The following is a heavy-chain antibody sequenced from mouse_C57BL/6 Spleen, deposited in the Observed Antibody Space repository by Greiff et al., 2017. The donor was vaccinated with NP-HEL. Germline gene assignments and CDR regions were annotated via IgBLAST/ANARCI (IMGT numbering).Heavy chain of an antibody. CDR3: ARGLGNLYAMDY. D-gene: IGHD2-1*01. V-gene: IGHV1-4*01. Sequence: QVQLQQSGAELARPGASVKMSCKASGYTFTSYTMHWVKQRPGQGLEWIGYINPSSGYTKYNQKFKDKATLTADKSSSTAYMQLSSLTSEDSAVYYCARGLGNLYAMDYWGQGTSVTVSS. CDR2: INPSSGYT. J-gene: IGHJ4*01. CDR1: GYTFTSYT.